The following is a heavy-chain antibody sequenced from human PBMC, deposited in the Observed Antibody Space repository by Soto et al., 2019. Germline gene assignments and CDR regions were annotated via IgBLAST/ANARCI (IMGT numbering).Heavy chain of an antibody. J-gene: IGHJ4*02. CDR1: GGSISTVDYW. D-gene: IGHD3-22*01. V-gene: IGHV4-31*03. CDR3: ARGTYDSSGYHV. Sequence: PSETLSLTCTVSGGSISTVDYWWSWIRQHPGKGLEWIGYIYYSGSTYYNPSLKSRVTISVDTSKNQFSLKLSSVTAADTAVYYCARGTYDSSGYHVWGQGTLVTVSS. CDR2: IYYSGST.